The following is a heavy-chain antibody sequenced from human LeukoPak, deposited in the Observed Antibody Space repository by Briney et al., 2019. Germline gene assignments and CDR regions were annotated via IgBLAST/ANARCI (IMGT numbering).Heavy chain of an antibody. J-gene: IGHJ4*02. CDR3: ASGPGPADDGGGYCFDY. V-gene: IGHV1-46*01. Sequence: ASVKVSFKASGYTFTSYYLYWVRQAPGQGLEWMGVINPSGGSTTSAQKFQGRVTMTRDTSTSTVYMELRSLRSEDTAVYYCASGPGPADDGGGYCFDYWGQGTLVTVSS. CDR1: GYTFTSYY. D-gene: IGHD3-22*01. CDR2: INPSGGST.